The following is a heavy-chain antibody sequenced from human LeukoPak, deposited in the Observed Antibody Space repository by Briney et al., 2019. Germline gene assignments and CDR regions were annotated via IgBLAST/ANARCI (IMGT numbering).Heavy chain of an antibody. CDR3: ARGFKVRRIVVVAYYYYYGMDV. J-gene: IGHJ6*02. V-gene: IGHV4-34*01. Sequence: SETLSLTCAVYGGSFSGYYWSWIRQPPGKGLEWIGEINHSGSTNYNPSLKSRVTISVDTSKNQFSLKLSSVTAADTAVYYCARGFKVRRIVVVAYYYYYGMDVWGQGTTVTVSS. D-gene: IGHD2-21*01. CDR2: INHSGST. CDR1: GGSFSGYY.